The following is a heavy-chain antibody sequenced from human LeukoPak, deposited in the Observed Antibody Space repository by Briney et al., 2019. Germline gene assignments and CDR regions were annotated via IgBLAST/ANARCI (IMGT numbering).Heavy chain of an antibody. V-gene: IGHV5-51*01. CDR2: IYPGDSDT. CDR1: GGTFSSYA. D-gene: IGHD3-22*01. J-gene: IGHJ3*02. Sequence: KVSCKASGGTFSSYAISWVRQAPGQGLEWMGGIIYPGDSDTTYSPSFQGQVTISADKTISTAYLQWSSLKASDTAMYYCASAGDSSDYYYFSAFDIWGQGTMVTVSS. CDR3: ASAGDSSDYYYFSAFDI.